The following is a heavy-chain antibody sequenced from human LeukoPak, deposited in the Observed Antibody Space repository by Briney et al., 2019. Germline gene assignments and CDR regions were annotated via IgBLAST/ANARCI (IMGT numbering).Heavy chain of an antibody. V-gene: IGHV4-39*01. CDR1: GGSIMSNY. J-gene: IGHJ3*02. D-gene: IGHD3-22*01. Sequence: SETLSLTCSVSGGSIMSNYWGWIRQPPGKGLEWIGSIYYSGGTYYNPSLKSRVTISVDTSKNQFSLKLSSVTAADTAVYYCARHRYYYDSSGSPLDAFDIWGQGTMVTVSS. CDR2: IYYSGGT. CDR3: ARHRYYYDSSGSPLDAFDI.